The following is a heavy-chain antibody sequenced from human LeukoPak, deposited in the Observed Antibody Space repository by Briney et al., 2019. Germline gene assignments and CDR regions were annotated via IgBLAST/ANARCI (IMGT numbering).Heavy chain of an antibody. CDR3: ARGTLHWAFGWFDP. Sequence: PGGSLRLSCAASGFTFSSYWMSWVRQAPGKGLEWVANIKQDGSEKYYVDSVKGRFTISRGNAKNSLYLQMNSLRAEDTAVYYCARGTLHWAFGWFDPWGQGTLVTVSS. CDR2: IKQDGSEK. D-gene: IGHD2-2*01. CDR1: GFTFSSYW. J-gene: IGHJ5*02. V-gene: IGHV3-7*01.